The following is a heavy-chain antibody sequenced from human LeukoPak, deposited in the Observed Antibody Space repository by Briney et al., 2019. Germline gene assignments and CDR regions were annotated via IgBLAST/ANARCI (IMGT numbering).Heavy chain of an antibody. CDR3: ASHYFDDAFDI. J-gene: IGHJ3*02. Sequence: SETLSLTCTVSGGSVSSGSYYWSWIRQPPGKGLEWIGYIYYSGNTNYNPSLKSRVTISVDTSKNQFSLKLSSVTAADTAVYYCASHYFDDAFDIWGRGTMVTVSS. CDR2: IYYSGNT. V-gene: IGHV4-61*01. CDR1: GGSVSSGSYY. D-gene: IGHD3-10*01.